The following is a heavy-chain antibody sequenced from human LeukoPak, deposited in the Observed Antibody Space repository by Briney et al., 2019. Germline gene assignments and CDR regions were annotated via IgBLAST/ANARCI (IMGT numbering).Heavy chain of an antibody. Sequence: SQTLSLTCTVSGGSVSSGTYYWSWIRQLPGKGLEWIGYIFYSGSTYYNPSLKSRETISVDTSLTQFSLALTSVTAADTAVYYCARGAGITSFPHFDHWGPGTLVTVSS. D-gene: IGHD3-10*01. CDR3: ARGAGITSFPHFDH. CDR2: IFYSGST. J-gene: IGHJ4*02. V-gene: IGHV4-31*03. CDR1: GGSVSSGTYY.